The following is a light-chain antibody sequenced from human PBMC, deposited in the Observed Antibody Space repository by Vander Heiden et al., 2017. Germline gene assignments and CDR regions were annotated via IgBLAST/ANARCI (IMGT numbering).Light chain of an antibody. J-gene: IGKJ1*01. CDR1: QSISSW. CDR3: QESCRTPGT. CDR2: AAS. V-gene: IGKV1-39*01. Sequence: DIQMTQSPSSVSASVGDRVTITCRASQSISSWLTWYQQKPGKAPKLLISAASSLQGGVPSRCSGSGSGKDITLTSSRLQAEDFATYCCQESCRTPGTFGQGTQVEIK.